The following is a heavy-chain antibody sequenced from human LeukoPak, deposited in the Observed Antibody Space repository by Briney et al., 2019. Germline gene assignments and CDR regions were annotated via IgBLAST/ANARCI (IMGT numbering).Heavy chain of an antibody. J-gene: IGHJ4*02. CDR2: ISAYNGNT. D-gene: IGHD2/OR15-2a*01. V-gene: IGHV1-18*01. CDR1: GYTFTSYG. CDR3: AGVASDTFSFDY. Sequence: ASVKVSRKASGYTFTSYGISWVRQAPGQGLEWMGWISAYNGNTNYAQKLQGRVTMTTDTSTSTAYMELRSLRSDDTAVYYCAGVASDTFSFDYWGQGTLVTVSS.